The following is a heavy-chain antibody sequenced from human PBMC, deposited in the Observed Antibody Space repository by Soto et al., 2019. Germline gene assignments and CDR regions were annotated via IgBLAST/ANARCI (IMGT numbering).Heavy chain of an antibody. CDR1: GFTFSNYA. V-gene: IGHV3-23*01. D-gene: IGHD6-13*01. Sequence: GGSLRLSCAASGFTFSNYAMSWVRQAPGKGLEWVSGISGSGVSTYYADSVKGRFTISRDNSKKTLFLQMNSLRAEDTAVYFCAKGRAAGTSVYYYYGMEVWGQGTTVTVSS. CDR2: ISGSGVST. CDR3: AKGRAAGTSVYYYYGMEV. J-gene: IGHJ6*02.